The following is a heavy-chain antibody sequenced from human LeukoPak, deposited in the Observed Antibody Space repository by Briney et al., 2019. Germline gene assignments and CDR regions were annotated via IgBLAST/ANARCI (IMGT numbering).Heavy chain of an antibody. V-gene: IGHV4-34*01. D-gene: IGHD2-2*01. J-gene: IGHJ4*02. Sequence: SETLSLTCAVYGGSFSGYYWSWIRQPPGKGLEWIGEINHSGSTNYNPSLKSRVTISVDTSKNQFSLKLSSVTAADTAVYYCATRGRYCSSTSCYPIHDYWGQGTLVTVSS. CDR1: GGSFSGYY. CDR2: INHSGST. CDR3: ATRGRYCSSTSCYPIHDY.